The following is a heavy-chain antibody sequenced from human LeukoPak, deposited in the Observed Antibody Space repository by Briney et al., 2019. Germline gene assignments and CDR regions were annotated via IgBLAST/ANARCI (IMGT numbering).Heavy chain of an antibody. J-gene: IGHJ4*02. CDR2: FNPNRGGT. Sequence: ASVTVSCKASGSSFTGYYMHWVRQAPGQGLEWMGGFNPNRGGTNYAQKFQGRVTMTRDTSISTVYMDLGSLGSDDTAVYYCARDGEYGTGSYYRGCFDYGGQGILVTVSS. CDR1: GSSFTGYY. D-gene: IGHD3-10*01. CDR3: ARDGEYGTGSYYRGCFDY. V-gene: IGHV1-2*02.